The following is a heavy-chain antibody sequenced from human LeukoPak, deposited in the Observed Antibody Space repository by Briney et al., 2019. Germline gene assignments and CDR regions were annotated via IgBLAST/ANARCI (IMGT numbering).Heavy chain of an antibody. J-gene: IGHJ4*02. CDR3: ARGTPGYYDSSGYYYLPFDY. D-gene: IGHD3-22*01. V-gene: IGHV1-18*01. Sequence: GASVKVSCKASGYTFTSYGISWVRQAPGQGLEWMGWISAYNGNTNYAQKLQGRVTMTTDTSTSTAYMELRSLRSDDTAEYYCARGTPGYYDSSGYYYLPFDYWGQGTLVTVSS. CDR1: GYTFTSYG. CDR2: ISAYNGNT.